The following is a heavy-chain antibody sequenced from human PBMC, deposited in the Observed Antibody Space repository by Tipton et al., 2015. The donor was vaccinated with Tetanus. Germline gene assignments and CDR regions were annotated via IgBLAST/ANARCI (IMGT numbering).Heavy chain of an antibody. V-gene: IGHV4-39*01. CDR2: IYYNGNT. CDR3: ARSADNWFDP. CDR1: GGSLSSGTFY. J-gene: IGHJ5*02. Sequence: TLSLTCSLSGGSLSSGTFYRDWIRQRPGKGLEWIGNIYYNGNTLENPSVKGRVTLSLDKSKNQFSLKLRSVTAADTAIYYCARSADNWFDPWGQGILVTVSS.